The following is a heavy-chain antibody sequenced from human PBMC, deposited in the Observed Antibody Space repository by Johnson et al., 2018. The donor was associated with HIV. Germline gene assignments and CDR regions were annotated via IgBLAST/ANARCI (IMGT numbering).Heavy chain of an antibody. CDR2: IYSGGST. J-gene: IGHJ3*02. D-gene: IGHD2-15*01. Sequence: VQLVESGGGLVQPGGSLTLSCAVSGFTVSSNYMSWVRQAPGKGLEWVSVIYSGGSTYYADSVKGRFTISRDNSKNTLYLQMNSLRAEDTAMYYCARDSVILVDGAFDIWGQGTMVTVSS. V-gene: IGHV3-66*01. CDR1: GFTVSSNY. CDR3: ARDSVILVDGAFDI.